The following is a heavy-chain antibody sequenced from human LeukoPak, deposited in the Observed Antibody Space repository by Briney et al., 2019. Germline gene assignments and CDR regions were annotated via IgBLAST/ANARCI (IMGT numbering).Heavy chain of an antibody. CDR2: IYHSGST. V-gene: IGHV4-39*07. CDR1: GGSISSSSYY. D-gene: IGHD1-26*01. Sequence: SETLSLTCTVSGGSISSSSYYWGWIRQPPGKGLEWIGTIYHSGSTYYSPSLKSRVTISVDTSKNQFSLKLSSVTAADTAVYYCARDSPTRMSGSYSGVDYWGQGILVTVSS. CDR3: ARDSPTRMSGSYSGVDY. J-gene: IGHJ4*02.